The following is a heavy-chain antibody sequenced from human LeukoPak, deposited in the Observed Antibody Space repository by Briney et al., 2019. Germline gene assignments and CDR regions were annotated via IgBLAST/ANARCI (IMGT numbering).Heavy chain of an antibody. CDR2: IIPIFGTA. D-gene: IGHD3-22*01. CDR3: ASVRGGYYHY. Sequence: SVKISCKASGGTFSSYAISWVRQAPGQGLEWMGGIIPIFGTANYAQKFQGRVTIIADESTNTAYMELSSLRSEDTAVYYCASVRGGYYHYWGQGTLATVSS. V-gene: IGHV1-69*13. J-gene: IGHJ4*02. CDR1: GGTFSSYA.